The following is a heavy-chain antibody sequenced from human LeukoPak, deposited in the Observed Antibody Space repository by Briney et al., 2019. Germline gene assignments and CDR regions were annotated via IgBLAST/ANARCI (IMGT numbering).Heavy chain of an antibody. Sequence: PSETLSLTCTVSGGSISTTGYYWAWIRQPSGTGLEWIASIYYSGSTYYNSSLKSRVTISVDTSRNQFSLKLSSVTAADTALYYCASDKGYSNNYFDYWGQGTLVTVSS. V-gene: IGHV4-39*01. J-gene: IGHJ4*01. CDR1: GGSISTTGYY. CDR2: IYYSGST. D-gene: IGHD6-13*01. CDR3: ASDKGYSNNYFDY.